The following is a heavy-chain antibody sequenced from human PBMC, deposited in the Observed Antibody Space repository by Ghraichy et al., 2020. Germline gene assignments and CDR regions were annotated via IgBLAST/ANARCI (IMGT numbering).Heavy chain of an antibody. D-gene: IGHD3-9*01. J-gene: IGHJ4*02. Sequence: SETLSLTCTVSGGSISSSSYYWGWIRQPPGKGLEWIGSIYYSGSTYYNPSLKSRVTISVDTSKNQFSLKLSSVTAADTAVYYCASHYYDILTGYYPHFDYWGQGTLVTVSS. V-gene: IGHV4-39*01. CDR2: IYYSGST. CDR3: ASHYYDILTGYYPHFDY. CDR1: GGSISSSSYY.